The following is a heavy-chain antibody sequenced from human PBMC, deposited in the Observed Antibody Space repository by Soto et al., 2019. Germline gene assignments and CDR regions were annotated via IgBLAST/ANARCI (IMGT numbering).Heavy chain of an antibody. CDR3: ARDMFTIFGVVTSPQNYYYYGMDV. CDR1: GGSISSGGYY. D-gene: IGHD3-3*01. CDR2: IYYSGST. V-gene: IGHV4-31*03. J-gene: IGHJ6*02. Sequence: SETLSLTCTVSGGSISSGGYYWSWIRQHPGKGLEWIGYIYYSGSTHYNPSLKSRVIISVDTSKNQFSLKLSSVTAADTAVYYCARDMFTIFGVVTSPQNYYYYGMDVWGQGTTVTVSS.